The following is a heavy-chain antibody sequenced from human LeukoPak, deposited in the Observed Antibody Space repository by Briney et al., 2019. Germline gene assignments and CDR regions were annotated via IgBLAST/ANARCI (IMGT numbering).Heavy chain of an antibody. CDR2: ISYGGST. D-gene: IGHD3-16*01. Sequence: SETLSLTCSVSGGSISSDYWSWIRQPPGNGLEWIGHISYGGSTYYNPSLKSRVTISIDTSKNQFSLRLTSVTAADTAVYHCVRVGGAGPGAIFAFDIWGQGTMVTVSS. V-gene: IGHV4-59*01. CDR3: VRVGGAGPGAIFAFDI. J-gene: IGHJ3*02. CDR1: GGSISSDY.